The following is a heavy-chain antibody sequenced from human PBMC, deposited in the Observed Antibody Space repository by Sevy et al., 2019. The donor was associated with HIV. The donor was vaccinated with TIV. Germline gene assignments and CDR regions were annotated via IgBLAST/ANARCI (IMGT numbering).Heavy chain of an antibody. Sequence: SETLSLTCAVYGESVSSSYWTWIRQPPGGGLDWVGEVDHSGRTSYNPSLKSRATVSLDTSKRQFSLKLNSVTAADTAVYFCARGRSPKRLPLLYSGYDHMTAHFFDYSGQRAMVTVSS. D-gene: IGHD5-12*01. CDR1: GESVSSSY. CDR2: VDHSGRT. V-gene: IGHV4-34*01. J-gene: IGHJ4*02. CDR3: ARGRSPKRLPLLYSGYDHMTAHFFDY.